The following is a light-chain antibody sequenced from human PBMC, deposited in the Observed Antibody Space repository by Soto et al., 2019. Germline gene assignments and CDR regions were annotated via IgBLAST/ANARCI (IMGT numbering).Light chain of an antibody. J-gene: IGKJ1*01. Sequence: EIVLTQSPATLSLSPGARATLSCRASQSVSSYLAWYQQKPGQAPRLLIYDASNRATGIPARFSGSGSGTDFNLTISSLEPEDFAVYYCQQRSNWPPWTFGQGTKVEIK. CDR1: QSVSSY. CDR3: QQRSNWPPWT. CDR2: DAS. V-gene: IGKV3-11*01.